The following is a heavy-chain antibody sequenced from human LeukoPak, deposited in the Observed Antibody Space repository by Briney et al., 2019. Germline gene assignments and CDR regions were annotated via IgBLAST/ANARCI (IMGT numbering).Heavy chain of an antibody. CDR3: ARDWEWKAARSLFDP. D-gene: IGHD6-6*01. Sequence: ASVKVSCKASGYTFISYGISWVRQPPGQGLEWMGWTSGDNVNTNYAQKFQGRVTMTTDTSTTTAYMELRSLRSDDTAVYYCARDWEWKAARSLFDPWGQGTRVTVSS. J-gene: IGHJ5*02. V-gene: IGHV1-18*01. CDR1: GYTFISYG. CDR2: TSGDNVNT.